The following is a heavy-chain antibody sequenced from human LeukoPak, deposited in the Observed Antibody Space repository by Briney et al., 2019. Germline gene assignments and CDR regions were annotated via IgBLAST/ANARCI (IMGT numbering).Heavy chain of an antibody. CDR3: TRESGGDVDY. J-gene: IGHJ4*02. V-gene: IGHV3-49*03. CDR1: GFTFGGYA. CDR2: IRHKAYGGTA. Sequence: AGGSLRLSCTASGFTFGGYAMTWIRQAPGKGLEWVGFIRHKAYGGTAEYAASVKGRFTISGDDSKSIAYLQMNSLKSEDTGVYYCTRESGGDVDYWGQGTLVTVSS. D-gene: IGHD2-21*01.